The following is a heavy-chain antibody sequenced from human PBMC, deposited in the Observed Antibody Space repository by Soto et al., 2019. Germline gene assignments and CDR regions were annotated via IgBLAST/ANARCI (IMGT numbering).Heavy chain of an antibody. CDR2: ISYDGSNK. V-gene: IGHV3-30*18. CDR3: AKDTWVKGLRYFDWLYVY. CDR1: GFTFSSYG. D-gene: IGHD3-9*01. Sequence: QVQLVESGGGVVQPGRSLRLSCAASGFTFSSYGMHWVRQAPGKGLEWVAVISYDGSNKYYADSVKGRFTISRDNSKNTLYLQMNSLRAEDTAVYYCAKDTWVKGLRYFDWLYVYWGQETLVTVSS. J-gene: IGHJ4*02.